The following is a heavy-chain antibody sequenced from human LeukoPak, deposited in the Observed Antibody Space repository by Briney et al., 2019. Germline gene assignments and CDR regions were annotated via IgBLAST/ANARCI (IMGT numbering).Heavy chain of an antibody. CDR2: ISGSGGST. V-gene: IGHV3-23*01. D-gene: IGHD2-2*01. CDR1: GFTFSSYG. Sequence: PGGTLRLSCAASGFTFSSYGMSWVRQAPGKGLDWISAISGSGGSTYYADSVKGRFTISRDNSKNTLSLQMNSLRAEDTAVYYCAKVVAMPFNYFEVWGQGIQVAVSS. J-gene: IGHJ4*02. CDR3: AKVVAMPFNYFEV.